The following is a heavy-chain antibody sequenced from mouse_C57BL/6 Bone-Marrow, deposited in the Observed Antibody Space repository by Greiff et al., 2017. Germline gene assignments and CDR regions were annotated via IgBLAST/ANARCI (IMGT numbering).Heavy chain of an antibody. V-gene: IGHV1-4*01. CDR2: INPRSGYT. CDR1: GYTFTSYT. Sequence: QVQLQQSGAELARPGASVKMSCKASGYTFTSYTMHWVKQRPGQGLEWIGYINPRSGYTKYNQKFKDKATLTADKSSSTAYMQLSSLTSEDSAVYYCARGGLRLPFAYWGQGTLVTVSA. D-gene: IGHD3-2*02. J-gene: IGHJ3*01. CDR3: ARGGLRLPFAY.